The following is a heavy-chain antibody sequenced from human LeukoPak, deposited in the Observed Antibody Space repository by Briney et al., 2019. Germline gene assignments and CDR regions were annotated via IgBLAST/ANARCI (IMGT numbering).Heavy chain of an antibody. CDR2: ISSSGSTI. D-gene: IGHD2-21*02. CDR1: GFTFSSYE. V-gene: IGHV3-48*03. J-gene: IGHJ3*02. CDR3: ARDICVGDCYYGGRAFDI. Sequence: GGSLRLSCAASGFTFSSYEMNWVRQAPGKGLEWVSYISSSGSTIYYADSVKGRFTISRDNAKNSLYLQMNSLRAEDTAVYYCARDICVGDCYYGGRAFDIWGQGTMVTVSS.